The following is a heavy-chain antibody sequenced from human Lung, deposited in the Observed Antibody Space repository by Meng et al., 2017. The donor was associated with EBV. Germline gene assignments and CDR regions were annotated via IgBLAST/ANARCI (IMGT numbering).Heavy chain of an antibody. J-gene: IGHJ4*02. CDR3: ARAVDTGYFDY. V-gene: IGHV4-31*01. CDR1: GGSISSGGHY. Sequence: VHVKAPGPGLVKPSQTLSLTCTVSGGSISSGGHYWSWIRQHPGKGLEWIGYIYYSGSTYYNPSLKSLVSISVDTSNNQFSLKLSSVTAADTAVYYCARAVDTGYFDYWGQGTLVTVSS. D-gene: IGHD5-18*01. CDR2: IYYSGST.